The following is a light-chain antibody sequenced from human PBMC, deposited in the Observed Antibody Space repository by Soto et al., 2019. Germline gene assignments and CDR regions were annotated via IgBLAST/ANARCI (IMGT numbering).Light chain of an antibody. CDR3: QQYNDWPPYT. CDR1: QSVTEN. J-gene: IGKJ2*01. CDR2: VAS. Sequence: ETVMTQSPATLSVSPGERATLSCRASQSVTENLAWYQQKPGQAPRLLIYVASTRATGIPARFSGSGSGTDFTLIISSLQSEDFAVYYCQQYNDWPPYTFGQGTKLEIK. V-gene: IGKV3-15*01.